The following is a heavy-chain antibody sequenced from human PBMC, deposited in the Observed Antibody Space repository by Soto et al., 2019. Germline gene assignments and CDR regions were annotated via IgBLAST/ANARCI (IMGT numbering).Heavy chain of an antibody. J-gene: IGHJ5*02. Sequence: ASVKVSCKASGYTFTSYYMRWVRQAPGQGLEWMGIINPSGGSTSYAQKFQGRVTMTRDTSTSTVYMELSSLRSEDTAVYYFACLKLGYSMFYPWGQGTLVTGSS. CDR2: INPSGGST. D-gene: IGHD5-18*01. CDR3: ACLKLGYSMFYP. CDR1: GYTFTSYY. V-gene: IGHV1-46*01.